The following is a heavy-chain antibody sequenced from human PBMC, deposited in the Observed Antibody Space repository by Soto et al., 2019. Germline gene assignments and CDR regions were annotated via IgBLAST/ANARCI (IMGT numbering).Heavy chain of an antibody. J-gene: IGHJ4*02. CDR1: GGSVNIGTYS. V-gene: IGHV4-61*01. CDR2: IHYSGST. D-gene: IGHD2-21*01. Sequence: QVQLQESGPGLVKPSETLSLTCTVPGGSVNIGTYSWSWIRQPPGKGLEWIGFIHYSGSTNYNPSLKSRVTMSVDTSKNQFSLKLTSVNAADTAVYYCTRGGDAYKNGHWGQGTLVTVSS. CDR3: TRGGDAYKNGH.